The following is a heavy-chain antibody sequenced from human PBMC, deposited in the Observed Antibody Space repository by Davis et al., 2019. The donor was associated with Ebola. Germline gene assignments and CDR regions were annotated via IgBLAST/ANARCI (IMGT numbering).Heavy chain of an antibody. J-gene: IGHJ4*02. Sequence: MPSETLSLTCTVSGGSISSYYWSWIRQPPGKGLEWIGYIYYSGSTNYNPSLKSRVTISVDTSKNQFSLKLSSVTAADTAMYYCARGNTVTTVWGQGTLVTVSS. CDR1: GGSISSYY. D-gene: IGHD4-17*01. CDR3: ARGNTVTTV. V-gene: IGHV4-59*01. CDR2: IYYSGST.